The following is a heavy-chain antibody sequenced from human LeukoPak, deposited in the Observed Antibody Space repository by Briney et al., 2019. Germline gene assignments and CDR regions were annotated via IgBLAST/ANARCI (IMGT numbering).Heavy chain of an antibody. J-gene: IGHJ4*02. Sequence: PGGSLRLSCAASGFTFTRNAMAWVRHAPGKGLEWVSAIDGSGGTTFYADSVKGRVTISRVQSTNTVYLQMNSLRADDTAVYYCAKAHCSSTSCSRADNWGQGTLVTVSS. CDR3: AKAHCSSTSCSRADN. CDR1: GFTFTRNA. CDR2: IDGSGGTT. D-gene: IGHD2-2*01. V-gene: IGHV3-23*01.